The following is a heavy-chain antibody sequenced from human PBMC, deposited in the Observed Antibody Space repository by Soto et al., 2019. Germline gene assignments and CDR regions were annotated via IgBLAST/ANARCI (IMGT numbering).Heavy chain of an antibody. Sequence: EVQLVESGGGLVKPGGSLRLSCAASGVTFSSYSMNWVRQAPGKGLEWVSSISSSSSYIYYADSVKGRFTISRDNAKNSLYLQMNSLRAEDSAVYHCARIQLGHDAFDIWGQGTMFTVSS. V-gene: IGHV3-21*01. J-gene: IGHJ3*02. D-gene: IGHD6-6*01. CDR1: GVTFSSYS. CDR3: ARIQLGHDAFDI. CDR2: ISSSSSYI.